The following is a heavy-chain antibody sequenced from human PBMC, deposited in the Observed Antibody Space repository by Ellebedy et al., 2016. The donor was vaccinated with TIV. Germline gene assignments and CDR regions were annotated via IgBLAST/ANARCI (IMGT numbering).Heavy chain of an antibody. D-gene: IGHD3-22*01. CDR1: GGAFSGNY. V-gene: IGHV4-34*01. CDR3: ARVNYYDSSGYYYFSSWFDP. Sequence: MPSETLSLTCAVYGGAFSGNYWSWIRQPPGKGLEWIGTFNHSGSTNYNPSLKSRVTISVDTSKNQLSLKLSSVTAADTAVYYCARVNYYDSSGYYYFSSWFDPWGRGTLVTVSS. J-gene: IGHJ5*02. CDR2: FNHSGST.